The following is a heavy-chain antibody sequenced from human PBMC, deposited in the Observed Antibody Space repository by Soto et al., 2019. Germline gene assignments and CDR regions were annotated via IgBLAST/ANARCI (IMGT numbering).Heavy chain of an antibody. CDR3: AKGTYYYGSAPYYFDY. D-gene: IGHD3-10*01. CDR1: GFTFSSYD. J-gene: IGHJ4*02. V-gene: IGHV3-30*18. CDR2: ISYDGSKK. Sequence: PGGSLRLSCAASGFTFSSYDIHWVRQAPGKGLEWVAVISYDGSKKYYADSVKGLFTISRDNSKNTLYLQMNSLRAEDTAVYYCAKGTYYYGSAPYYFDYWGQGTLVTVSS.